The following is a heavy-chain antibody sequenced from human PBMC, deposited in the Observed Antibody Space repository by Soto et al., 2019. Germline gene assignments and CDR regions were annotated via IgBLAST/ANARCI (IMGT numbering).Heavy chain of an antibody. J-gene: IGHJ4*02. D-gene: IGHD2-2*01. CDR1: GFTFSSYW. V-gene: IGHV3-74*01. Sequence: PGGSLRLSCAASGFTFSSYWMHWVRQAPGKGLVWVSRINSDGSSTSYADSVKGRFTISRDNAKNTLYLQMNSLRAEDTAVYYCARDDLYCSSTSCYGKTFDYWGQGTLVTVSS. CDR2: INSDGSST. CDR3: ARDDLYCSSTSCYGKTFDY.